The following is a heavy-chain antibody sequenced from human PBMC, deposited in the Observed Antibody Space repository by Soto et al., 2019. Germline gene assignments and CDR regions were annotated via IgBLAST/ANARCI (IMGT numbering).Heavy chain of an antibody. J-gene: IGHJ6*02. Sequence: QVQLVQSGAEVKKPGASVKVSCKASGYTFTGYYMHWVRQAPGQGLEWMGWINPNSGGTNYAQKFQGRVTMTRDTSISTAYMELSRLRSDDTAVYYCARNLNQVPLYSSGPMDVWGQGTTVTVSS. CDR3: ARNLNQVPLYSSGPMDV. D-gene: IGHD6-19*01. CDR1: GYTFTGYY. V-gene: IGHV1-2*02. CDR2: INPNSGGT.